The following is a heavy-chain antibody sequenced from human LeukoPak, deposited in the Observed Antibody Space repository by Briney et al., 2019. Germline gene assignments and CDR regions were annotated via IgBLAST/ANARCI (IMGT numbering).Heavy chain of an antibody. CDR1: GITLSDYS. CDR2: MRPNGHTT. J-gene: IGHJ4*02. D-gene: IGHD2-15*01. V-gene: IGHV3-11*01. CDR3: ARSGYGDFDF. Sequence: PGGSLRLSCAASGITLSDYSMSWIRQAPGKGLEWISYMRPNGHTTYYADSLKGRISVSWDNARNSLYLQLSSLTAADTAFYYCARSGYGDFDFWGQGALVTVSS.